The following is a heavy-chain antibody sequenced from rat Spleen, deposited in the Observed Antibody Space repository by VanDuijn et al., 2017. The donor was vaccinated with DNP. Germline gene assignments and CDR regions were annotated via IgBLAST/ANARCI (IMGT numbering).Heavy chain of an antibody. CDR2: IRNKANNYAT. Sequence: EVKLEESGGGLVQPGMSVKLSCTTSGFTFSDYWMEWVRQAPGKGLEWVAEIRNKANNYATYYGKSVEGRFTISRDDSKSIFYLQMNSIRAEDTGIYYCTRDYGNKDWFAYWGQGTLVTVSS. D-gene: IGHD1-11*01. V-gene: IGHV6-21*01. CDR3: TRDYGNKDWFAY. CDR1: GFTFSDYW. J-gene: IGHJ3*01.